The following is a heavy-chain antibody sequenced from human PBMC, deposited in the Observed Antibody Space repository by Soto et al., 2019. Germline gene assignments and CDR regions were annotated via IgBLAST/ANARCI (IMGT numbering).Heavy chain of an antibody. V-gene: IGHV1-18*04. CDR3: ARDRDCSGGTCYSSDGMDV. Sequence: ASVKVSCKASGYTFTSYYMHWVRQAPGQGLEWMGWISGHNGNTNYAQKLQDRVAMTTDTSTNTAYMELRSLRSDDTAVYYCARDRDCSGGTCYSSDGMDVWGQGTTVTVSS. D-gene: IGHD2-15*01. CDR2: ISGHNGNT. J-gene: IGHJ6*02. CDR1: GYTFTSYY.